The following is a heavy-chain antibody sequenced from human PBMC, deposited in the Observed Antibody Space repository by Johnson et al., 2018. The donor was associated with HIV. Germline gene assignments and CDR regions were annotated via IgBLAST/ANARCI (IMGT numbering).Heavy chain of an antibody. V-gene: IGHV3-11*04. J-gene: IGHJ3*02. CDR2: ISSSGRTI. D-gene: IGHD6-13*01. Sequence: QVQLVESGGGLVQPGGSLRLSCAASEFIFSDYYMTWIRQAPGKGLESISYISSSGRTIYYADSVKGRFTMSRDNSKNTLYLQMNSLRAEDTAVYYCASLIAAAGDDAFDIWGQGTMVTVSS. CDR3: ASLIAAAGDDAFDI. CDR1: EFIFSDYY.